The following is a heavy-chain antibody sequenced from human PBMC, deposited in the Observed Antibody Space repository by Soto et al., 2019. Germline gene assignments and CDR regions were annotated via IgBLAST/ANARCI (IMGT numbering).Heavy chain of an antibody. D-gene: IGHD2-15*01. CDR2: INPNSGGT. Sequence: GASVKVSCKASGYTFTGYYMHWVRQAPGQGLEWMGWINPNSGGTNYAQKFQGRVTMTRDTSISTAYMELSRLRSDDTAVYYCARDYRHIVVVVADFENLFDPWGQGTLVTVSA. J-gene: IGHJ5*02. CDR3: ARDYRHIVVVVADFENLFDP. CDR1: GYTFTGYY. V-gene: IGHV1-2*02.